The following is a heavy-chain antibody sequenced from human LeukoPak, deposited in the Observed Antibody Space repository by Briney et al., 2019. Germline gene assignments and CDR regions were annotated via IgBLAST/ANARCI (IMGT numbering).Heavy chain of an antibody. CDR1: GFTFNSYS. J-gene: IGHJ5*02. CDR2: ISSSSGTI. D-gene: IGHD1-1*01. CDR3: TTVSGFRFDP. Sequence: PGGSLRLSCAASGFTFNSYSMNWVRQAPGKGLEWVSCISSSSGTIYYADSVKGRFTISRDNAKNSLYLQMNSLRDEDTAVYYCTTVSGFRFDPWGQGTLVTVSS. V-gene: IGHV3-48*02.